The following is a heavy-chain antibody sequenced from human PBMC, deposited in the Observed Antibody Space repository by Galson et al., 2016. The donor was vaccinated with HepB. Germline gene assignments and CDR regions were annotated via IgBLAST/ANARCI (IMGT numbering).Heavy chain of an antibody. V-gene: IGHV3-7*05. J-gene: IGHJ5*02. CDR3: ARNNWNALGWFDP. Sequence: LRLSCAASGFTFSSYWMTWVRQAPGKGLEWVANIKQDGSEKYYVDSVKGRFTISRDNAKNSLYLQMNSLRAEDKAVYYCARNNWNALGWFDPWGQGTLVTVSS. CDR1: GFTFSSYW. CDR2: IKQDGSEK. D-gene: IGHD1-1*01.